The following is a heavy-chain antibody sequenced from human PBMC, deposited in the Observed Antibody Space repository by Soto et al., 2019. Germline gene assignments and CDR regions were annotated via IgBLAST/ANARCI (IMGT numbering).Heavy chain of an antibody. V-gene: IGHV3-23*01. CDR1: GFTFSSHA. J-gene: IGHJ4*02. Sequence: EVQLLESGGGLVQPGGSLRLSCAASGFTFSSHAMSWVRQAPGKGLEWVSAISGSGGSTYYADSVKGRFTVSRDNSKNTLYLQMVSLRAEDTAVYYCAKDRQLVFPEYFDYWGQGTLVTVSS. CDR3: AKDRQLVFPEYFDY. CDR2: ISGSGGST. D-gene: IGHD6-6*01.